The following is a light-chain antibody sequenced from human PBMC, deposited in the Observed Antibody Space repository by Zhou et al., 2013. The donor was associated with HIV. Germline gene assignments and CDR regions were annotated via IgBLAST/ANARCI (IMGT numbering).Light chain of an antibody. CDR1: QSIRSW. Sequence: DIQMTQSPSTLSASVGDRVTITCRASQSIRSWLAWYQQKPGKAPKLLIYTASNLESGVPSRFSGSGSETEFTLTISSLQPDDFATYFCQQYAAGYTFGQGTKLEIK. CDR2: TAS. CDR3: QQYAAGYT. J-gene: IGKJ2*01. V-gene: IGKV1-5*03.